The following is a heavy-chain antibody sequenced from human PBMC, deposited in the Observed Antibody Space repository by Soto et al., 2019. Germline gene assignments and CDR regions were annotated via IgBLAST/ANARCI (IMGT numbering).Heavy chain of an antibody. Sequence: SETLSLTCTVSGGSISSGGYYWSWIRQHPGKGLEWIGYIYYSGSTYYNPSLKSRVTISVDTSKNQFSLKLSSVTAADTAVYYCSRFGDSSGYIDYWGQGTLVTVSS. CDR2: IYYSGST. J-gene: IGHJ4*02. CDR3: SRFGDSSGYIDY. V-gene: IGHV4-31*03. D-gene: IGHD3-22*01. CDR1: GGSISSGGYY.